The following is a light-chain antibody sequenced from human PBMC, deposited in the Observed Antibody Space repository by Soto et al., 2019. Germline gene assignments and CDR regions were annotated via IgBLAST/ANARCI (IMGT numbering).Light chain of an antibody. J-gene: IGLJ3*02. CDR1: SSNIGHNY. Sequence: QSVLTQPPSASGTPGQRVTTSCSGSSSNIGHNYVYWYQQLPGTAPKLLIYRNDQRPSGVPDRFSGSKSGTPASLAISGLRSEDEANYYCAVWDNSLSGVVFGGGTKVTV. V-gene: IGLV1-47*01. CDR2: RND. CDR3: AVWDNSLSGVV.